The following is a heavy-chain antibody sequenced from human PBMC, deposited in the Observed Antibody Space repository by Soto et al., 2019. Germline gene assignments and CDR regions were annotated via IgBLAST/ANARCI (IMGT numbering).Heavy chain of an antibody. J-gene: IGHJ4*02. CDR2: INHSGST. Sequence: ETLSLTCAVYGGSFSGYYWSWIRQPPGKGLEWIGEINHSGSTNYNPSLKSRVTISVDTSKNQFSLKVSSMTAADTAVYYCARVDTASDYWGQGTLVTVSS. CDR3: ARVDTASDY. CDR1: GGSFSGYY. D-gene: IGHD5-18*01. V-gene: IGHV4-34*01.